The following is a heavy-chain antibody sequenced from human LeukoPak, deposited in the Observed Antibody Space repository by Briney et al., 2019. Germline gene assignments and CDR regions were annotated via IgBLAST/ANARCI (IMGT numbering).Heavy chain of an antibody. V-gene: IGHV4-59*12. Sequence: SETLSLTCTVSGGSISSYYWSWIRQPPGKGLEWIGYIYHSGSTYYNPSLKSRVTISVDRSKNQFSLKLSSVTAADTAVYYCARAHDYSIWFDPWGQGTLVTVSS. CDR1: GGSISSYY. CDR2: IYHSGST. D-gene: IGHD4-11*01. CDR3: ARAHDYSIWFDP. J-gene: IGHJ5*02.